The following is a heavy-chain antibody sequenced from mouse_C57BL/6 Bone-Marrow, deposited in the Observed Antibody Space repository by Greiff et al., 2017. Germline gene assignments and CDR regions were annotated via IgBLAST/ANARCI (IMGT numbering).Heavy chain of an antibody. D-gene: IGHD6-2*01. CDR1: GFSLTSYG. V-gene: IGHV2-6*01. Sequence: QVQLKESGPGLVAPSQSLSITCTVSGFSLTSYGVDWVRQSPGKGLAWLGVIWGVGSTNYNSALKSRLSISKDNSKSQVFLKMTSLQTDDTAMYYCASSLFAYWGQGTLVTVSA. CDR2: IWGVGST. J-gene: IGHJ3*01. CDR3: ASSLFAY.